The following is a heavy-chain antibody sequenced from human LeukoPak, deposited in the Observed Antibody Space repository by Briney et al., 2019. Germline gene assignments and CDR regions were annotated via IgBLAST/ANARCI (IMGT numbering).Heavy chain of an antibody. J-gene: IGHJ6*03. CDR3: ARETSESGSSFMDV. V-gene: IGHV3-23*01. Sequence: GGSLRLSCAASGFTFSSFAMSWVRQAPGKGLEWVSGISGSGGSTYYVDSVKGRFTISRDNSKNTLYLQMNRLRAEDTAVYYCARETSESGSSFMDVWGKGTTVTVTS. CDR2: ISGSGGST. CDR1: GFTFSSFA. D-gene: IGHD1-26*01.